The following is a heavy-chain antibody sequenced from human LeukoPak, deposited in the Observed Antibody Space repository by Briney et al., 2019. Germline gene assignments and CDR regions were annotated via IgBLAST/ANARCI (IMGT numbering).Heavy chain of an antibody. Sequence: PGGSLRLSCAASGFTFSSYGTRWVRQAPGKGLEWEAVIWYDGSNKYYADSVKGRFTISRDNSKNTLYLQTNSLRAKDTAVYYCARGRTSRRGYSYGLPVSWGQGTLVTVSS. J-gene: IGHJ5*02. D-gene: IGHD5-18*01. CDR3: ARGRTSRRGYSYGLPVS. CDR2: IWYDGSNK. CDR1: GFTFSSYG. V-gene: IGHV3-33*01.